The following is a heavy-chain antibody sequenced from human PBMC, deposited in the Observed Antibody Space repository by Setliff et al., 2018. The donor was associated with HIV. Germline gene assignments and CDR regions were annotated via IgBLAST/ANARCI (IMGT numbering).Heavy chain of an antibody. Sequence: PGGSLRLSCAASGFTFSSYWMHWVRQAPGKGLVWVSRINTDGSSTSYADSVKGRFAISRDSSKSMLYLQMNSLRVEDTAIYYCARDLSYDYDRSSDTFDYWGQGTLVTVSS. CDR2: INTDGSST. V-gene: IGHV3-74*01. CDR3: ARDLSYDYDRSSDTFDY. CDR1: GFTFSSYW. D-gene: IGHD3-22*01. J-gene: IGHJ4*02.